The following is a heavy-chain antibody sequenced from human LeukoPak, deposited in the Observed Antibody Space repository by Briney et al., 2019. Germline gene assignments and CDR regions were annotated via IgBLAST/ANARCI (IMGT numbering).Heavy chain of an antibody. J-gene: IGHJ6*03. D-gene: IGHD3-3*01. V-gene: IGHV4-4*07. CDR2: IYSTGST. CDR3: ARMSYDRTGEGRANLYYYYMAV. Sequence: SETLSLTCTVSGGSVSGFYWSGIRQPAGKGVEWIGRIYSTGSTDYNASLKRRVTMSVDTSKSQFSLKLSSVTAADTAVYYCARMSYDRTGEGRANLYYYYMAVWGKGTTVTVSS. CDR1: GGSVSGFY.